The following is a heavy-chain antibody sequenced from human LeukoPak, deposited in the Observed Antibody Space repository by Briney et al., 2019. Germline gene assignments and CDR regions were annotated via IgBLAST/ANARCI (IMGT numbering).Heavy chain of an antibody. CDR3: ARHDSYWYFDL. J-gene: IGHJ2*01. CDR2: IYYSGST. CDR1: GGSISSYY. D-gene: IGHD3-22*01. V-gene: IGHV4-59*08. Sequence: SETLSLTCTVSGGSISSYYWSWIRQPPGKGLEWIGYIYYSGSTNYNPSLKGRVTISVDTSKNQFSLKLSSVTAADTAVYYCARHDSYWYFDLWGRGTLVTVSS.